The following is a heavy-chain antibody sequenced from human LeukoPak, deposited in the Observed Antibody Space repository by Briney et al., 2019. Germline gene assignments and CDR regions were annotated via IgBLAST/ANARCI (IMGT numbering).Heavy chain of an antibody. CDR1: GFTFSTSW. V-gene: IGHV3-74*01. CDR2: INPDGSST. D-gene: IGHD3-22*01. CDR3: VRDMGYYDKV. J-gene: IGHJ4*02. Sequence: PGGSPGLSCAASGFTFSTSWMHWVRQAPGKGLVWVSRINPDGSSTDYADSVKGRFTISRDNAKNTLYLQMNSLRAEDAAVYYCVRDMGYYDKVWGQGTLVTVSS.